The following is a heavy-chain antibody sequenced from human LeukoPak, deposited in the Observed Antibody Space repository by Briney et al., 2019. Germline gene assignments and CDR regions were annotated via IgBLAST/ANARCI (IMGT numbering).Heavy chain of an antibody. CDR2: IDHSGHT. Sequence: PSQTLSLTCTVSGDSVISGTSFWGWIRQHPGQGLEWVGYIDHSGHTYDNPSLQSRVIISMDKSKNQFSLKLNSVTAADTAVYYCARYCSSTSCPFDYWGQGALVTVSS. CDR1: GDSVISGTSF. J-gene: IGHJ4*02. V-gene: IGHV4-31*03. D-gene: IGHD2-2*01. CDR3: ARYCSSTSCPFDY.